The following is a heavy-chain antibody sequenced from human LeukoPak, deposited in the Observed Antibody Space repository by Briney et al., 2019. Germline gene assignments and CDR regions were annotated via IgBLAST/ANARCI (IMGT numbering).Heavy chain of an antibody. CDR3: AKGGYSGYDWGPFDY. CDR2: IWYDGSNK. D-gene: IGHD5-12*01. Sequence: GGSLRLSCAASGFTFSSYGMHWVRLAPGKGLEWVAVIWYDGSNKYYADSVKGRFTTSRDNSKNTLYLRMNSLRAEDTAVYYCAKGGYSGYDWGPFDYWGQGTLVTVSS. J-gene: IGHJ4*02. CDR1: GFTFSSYG. V-gene: IGHV3-33*06.